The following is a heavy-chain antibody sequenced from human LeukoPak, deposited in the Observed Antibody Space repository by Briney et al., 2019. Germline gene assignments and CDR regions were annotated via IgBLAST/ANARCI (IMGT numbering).Heavy chain of an antibody. Sequence: GASVKVSCKASGGTFSSYAISWVRQAPGQGLEWTGGIIPIFGTANYAQKFQGRVTITADESTSTAYMELSSLRSEDTAVYYCARQQDPPGAFVGLQYRGGDCYDYYYGMDVWGQGTTVTVSS. D-gene: IGHD2-21*02. J-gene: IGHJ6*02. CDR1: GGTFSSYA. CDR3: ARQQDPPGAFVGLQYRGGDCYDYYYGMDV. V-gene: IGHV1-69*13. CDR2: IIPIFGTA.